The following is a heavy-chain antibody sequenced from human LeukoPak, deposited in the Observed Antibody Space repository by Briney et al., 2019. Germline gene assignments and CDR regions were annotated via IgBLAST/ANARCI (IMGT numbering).Heavy chain of an antibody. CDR3: AKGLRWFGDFYFNFFDY. J-gene: IGHJ4*02. CDR1: GFNFMTYG. D-gene: IGHD3-10*01. Sequence: GGTLRLSCAASGFNFMTYGMHWVRQAPGEGVEWVAFISYDGGKRFFGESVKGRFTIARDNSENTVSLQMNTLKTEDTAVYYCAKGLRWFGDFYFNFFDYWGQGILVTVSS. V-gene: IGHV3-30*18. CDR2: ISYDGGKR.